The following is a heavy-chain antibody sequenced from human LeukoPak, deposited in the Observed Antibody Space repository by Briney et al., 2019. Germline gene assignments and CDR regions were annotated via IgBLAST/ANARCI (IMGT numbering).Heavy chain of an antibody. CDR1: GYTFTSYY. CDR2: INPSGGST. J-gene: IGHJ6*03. V-gene: IGHV1-46*01. Sequence: ASVKVSCKASGYTFTSYYMHWVRQAPGQGLEWMGIINPSGGSTSHAQKFQGRVTMTRDTSTSTVYMELSSLRSEDTAVYYCARASKVVTFHSYYMDVWGKGTTVTVSS. CDR3: ARASKVVTFHSYYMDV. D-gene: IGHD4-23*01.